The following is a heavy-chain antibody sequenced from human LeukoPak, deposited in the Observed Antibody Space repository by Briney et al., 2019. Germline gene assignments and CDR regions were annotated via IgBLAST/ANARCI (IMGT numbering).Heavy chain of an antibody. D-gene: IGHD5-12*01. CDR2: IIGSCDST. Sequence: PGGSLRLSCTVSGVTFSSYGMSWVRQAPGKGVEWVSVIIGSCDSTYYADSVKGRFTISRHNSKNTLYLQMNNLRAEDTAVYYCAKGSGIVATPFDYWGQGTLVTVSS. CDR3: AKGSGIVATPFDY. J-gene: IGHJ4*02. V-gene: IGHV3-23*01. CDR1: GVTFSSYG.